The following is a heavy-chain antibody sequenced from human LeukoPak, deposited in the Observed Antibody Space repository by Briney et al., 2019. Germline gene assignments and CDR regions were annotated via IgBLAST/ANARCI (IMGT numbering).Heavy chain of an antibody. CDR1: GGSINSGDYY. CDR2: IYYSGST. V-gene: IGHV4-30-4*01. Sequence: SQTLSLTCTVSGGSINSGDYYWSWIRQPPGKGLEWIGYIYYSGSTYYNPSLKSRVTISVDTSKNQFSLKLSSVTAADTAVYYCARARIQLWNPYWFDPWGQGTLVTVSS. J-gene: IGHJ5*02. CDR3: ARARIQLWNPYWFDP. D-gene: IGHD5-18*01.